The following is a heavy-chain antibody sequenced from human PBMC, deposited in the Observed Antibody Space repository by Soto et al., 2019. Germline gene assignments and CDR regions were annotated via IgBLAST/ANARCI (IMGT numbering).Heavy chain of an antibody. D-gene: IGHD2-15*01. CDR3: ARDGYCSGGSCYSVVYYYYYGMDV. Sequence: GGSLRLSCAASGFTFSSYGMHWVRQATGKGLEWVAVIWYDGSNKYYADSVKGRFTISRDNSKNTLYLQMNSLRAEDTAVYYCARDGYCSGGSCYSVVYYYYYGMDVWGQGTTVTVSS. V-gene: IGHV3-33*01. J-gene: IGHJ6*02. CDR1: GFTFSSYG. CDR2: IWYDGSNK.